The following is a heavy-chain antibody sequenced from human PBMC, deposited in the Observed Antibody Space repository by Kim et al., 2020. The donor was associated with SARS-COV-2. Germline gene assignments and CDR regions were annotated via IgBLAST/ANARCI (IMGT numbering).Heavy chain of an antibody. V-gene: IGHV4-39*01. CDR2: IYYSGST. CDR3: ADSRTQVFDY. J-gene: IGHJ4*02. D-gene: IGHD6-13*01. Sequence: SETLSLTCTVSGDSISSSGYYWGWIRQSPGKGLEWIGSIYYSGSTYYNPSLKSRVTISVDASKNQFSLRLSSVTAADTAVCYCADSRTQVFDYWGQGTLVTVSS. CDR1: GDSISSSGYY.